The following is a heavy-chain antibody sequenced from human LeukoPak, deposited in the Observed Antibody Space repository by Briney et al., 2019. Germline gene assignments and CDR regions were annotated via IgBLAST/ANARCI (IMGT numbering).Heavy chain of an antibody. D-gene: IGHD4-17*01. CDR3: ARGPDYANGWNYFDS. CDR1: GFAFSNYN. V-gene: IGHV3-48*01. J-gene: IGHJ4*02. Sequence: GGSLRLSCAASGFAFSNYNMNWVRQAPGKGLEWVSYISSSSHSIYYADSVKGRFTISRDISMNTLYLQMNSLRVEDTAIYYCARGPDYANGWNYFDSWGQGTLVTVSS. CDR2: ISSSSHSI.